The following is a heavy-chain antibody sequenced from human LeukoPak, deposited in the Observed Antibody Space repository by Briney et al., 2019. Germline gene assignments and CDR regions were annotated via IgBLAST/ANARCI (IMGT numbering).Heavy chain of an antibody. D-gene: IGHD3-10*01. CDR2: ISGSNGNT. Sequence: GASVKVSCKTSGYTLTTYGTSWVRQAPGQGLEWMGWISGSNGNTKYAQKVQGRVTMTTDTSTTTAYMEVRSLRSDDTAVYYCARDRDRMVQGVTALFDYWGQGTLVTVSS. CDR3: ARDRDRMVQGVTALFDY. V-gene: IGHV1-18*04. J-gene: IGHJ4*02. CDR1: GYTLTTYG.